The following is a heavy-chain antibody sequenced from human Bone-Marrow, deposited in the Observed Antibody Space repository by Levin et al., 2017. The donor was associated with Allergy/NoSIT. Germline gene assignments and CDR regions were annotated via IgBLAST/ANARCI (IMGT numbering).Heavy chain of an antibody. CDR1: GFTLSSSW. CDR2: IKQDGNEK. D-gene: IGHD4-17*01. Sequence: SCAASGFTLSSSWMSWVRQAPGKGLEWVANIKQDGNEKNYVDSVKGRFTISRDNPKNSLFLQMNSLRVEDTALYYCAREYGDYQGFDFWGQGTPVTVSS. V-gene: IGHV3-7*03. CDR3: AREYGDYQGFDF. J-gene: IGHJ4*02.